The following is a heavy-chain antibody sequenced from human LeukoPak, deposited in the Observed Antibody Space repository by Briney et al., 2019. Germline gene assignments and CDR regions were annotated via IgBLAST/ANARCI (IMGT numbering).Heavy chain of an antibody. CDR2: ISWNSGSI. D-gene: IGHD3-22*01. J-gene: IGHJ4*02. CDR1: GFTSDDYA. Sequence: GGSLRLSCAPSGFTSDDYAMHWVRQAPGKGLEWVSGISWNSGSIGYADSVKGRFTLSRDNAKNSLYLQMNSLRAEDTALYYCAKDIYDSSGYYLDYWGQGTLVTVSS. V-gene: IGHV3-9*02. CDR3: AKDIYDSSGYYLDY.